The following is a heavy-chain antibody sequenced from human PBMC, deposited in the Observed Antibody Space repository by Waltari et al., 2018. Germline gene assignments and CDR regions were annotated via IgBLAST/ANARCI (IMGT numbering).Heavy chain of an antibody. V-gene: IGHV1-69*08. CDR1: GGTFSSYA. CDR3: ARDLPSASHGSGSYYRVDY. D-gene: IGHD3-10*01. CDR2: IIPIFGTA. Sequence: QVQLVQSGAEVKKPGSSVKVSCKASGGTFSSYAISWLRKAPGQGLEWMGRIIPIFGTANYAQKFQGRVTITADKSTSTAYMELSSLRSEDTAVYYCARDLPSASHGSGSYYRVDYWGQGTLVTVSS. J-gene: IGHJ4*02.